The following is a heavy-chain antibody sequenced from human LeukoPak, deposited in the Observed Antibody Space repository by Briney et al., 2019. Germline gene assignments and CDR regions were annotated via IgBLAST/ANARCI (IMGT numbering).Heavy chain of an antibody. J-gene: IGHJ4*02. Sequence: PGGSLRLSCAASGFTFSSYEMNWVRQAPGKGPEWVSYISSSGSTIYYADSVKGRFTISRDNAKYSLYLQMNSLTDEDTAVYYCARIGLDTAMVPAYWGQGTLVTVSS. CDR3: ARIGLDTAMVPAY. CDR2: ISSSGSTI. V-gene: IGHV3-48*03. CDR1: GFTFSSYE. D-gene: IGHD5-18*01.